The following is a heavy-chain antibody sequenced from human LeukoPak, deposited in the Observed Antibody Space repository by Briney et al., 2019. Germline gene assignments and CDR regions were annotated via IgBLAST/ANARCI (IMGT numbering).Heavy chain of an antibody. CDR2: ISGSGST. Sequence: GGSLRLSCAASGFTFSSYAMSWVRQAPGKGLEWVSAISGSGSTYYADSVKGRFTISRDNSKNTLYLQMNSLRAEDTAVYYCAKGATISTTGSIAVAGIDYWAREPWSPSPQ. D-gene: IGHD6-19*01. CDR3: AKGATISTTGSIAVAGIDY. CDR1: GFTFSSYA. J-gene: IGHJ4*02. V-gene: IGHV3-23*01.